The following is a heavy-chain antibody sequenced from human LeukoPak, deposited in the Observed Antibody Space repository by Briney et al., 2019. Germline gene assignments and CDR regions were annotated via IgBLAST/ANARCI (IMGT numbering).Heavy chain of an antibody. J-gene: IGHJ6*03. CDR1: GYTFTSYA. CDR3: ARCGWPHYYYYMDV. CDR2: INTNTGNP. D-gene: IGHD6-19*01. V-gene: IGHV7-4-1*02. Sequence: ASVKVSCKASGYTFTSYAMNWVRQAPGQGLEWMGWINTNTGNPTYAQNFTGRFVFSLDTSVSTAYLQISNLKAEDTAVYYCARCGWPHYYYYMDVWGKGTTVTVSS.